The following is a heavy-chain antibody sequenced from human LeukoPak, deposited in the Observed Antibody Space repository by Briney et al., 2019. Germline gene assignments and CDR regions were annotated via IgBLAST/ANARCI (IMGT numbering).Heavy chain of an antibody. V-gene: IGHV3-30-3*02. CDR1: GFTFRRYD. CDR3: AKSVRRSKYYYDSGAYYMDV. CDR2: ISDDGRKQ. Sequence: PGRSLRLSCVASGFTFRRYDMHWVRHAQGKGLEWVAVISDDGRKQIYADSVKGRFTISRDNSKNTLYLQMNSLRAEDTAVYYCAKSVRRSKYYYDSGAYYMDVWGKGTTVTISS. J-gene: IGHJ6*03. D-gene: IGHD3-22*01.